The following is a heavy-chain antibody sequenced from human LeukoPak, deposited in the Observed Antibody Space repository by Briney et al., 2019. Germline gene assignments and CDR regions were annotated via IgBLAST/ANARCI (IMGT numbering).Heavy chain of an antibody. V-gene: IGHV1-18*01. J-gene: IGHJ5*02. Sequence: ASVKVSCKASGYTFTSCDINWVRQAPGQGLEWMGWISTYNDNTKYAQKFQGRVTMTTDTSTSTAYMELRSLRSDDTAVYYCARLGYASTWSWFDPWGQGTLVTVSS. D-gene: IGHD6-13*01. CDR3: ARLGYASTWSWFDP. CDR1: GYTFTSCD. CDR2: ISTYNDNT.